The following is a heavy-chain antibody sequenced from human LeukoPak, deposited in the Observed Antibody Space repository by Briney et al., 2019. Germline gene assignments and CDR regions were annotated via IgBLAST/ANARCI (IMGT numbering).Heavy chain of an antibody. Sequence: GGSLRLSCAASGFTFNSYWMNWVRQAPGKGLEWVANIKRDGSEKYYVDSVKGRFTISRDNAKNSLDLQMNSLRVEDTAVYYCAKSRGSGSYYYYFYYAMDVWGQGTTVTVSS. V-gene: IGHV3-7*03. CDR1: GFTFNSYW. D-gene: IGHD3-10*01. CDR2: IKRDGSEK. CDR3: AKSRGSGSYYYYFYYAMDV. J-gene: IGHJ6*02.